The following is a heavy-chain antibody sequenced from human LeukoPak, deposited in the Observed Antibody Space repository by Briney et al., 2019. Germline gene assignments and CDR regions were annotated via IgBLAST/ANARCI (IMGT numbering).Heavy chain of an antibody. D-gene: IGHD3-10*01. CDR3: AKVGVLAGSKYFDY. J-gene: IGHJ4*02. CDR2: ISSSGTTI. Sequence: PGGSLRLSCAASGFIFSNYEMNWVRQAPGKGLEWVSYISSSGTTIYYADSMKGRFTISRDNAKNSLYLQMNSLRAEDTAVYYCAKVGVLAGSKYFDYWGQGTLVTVSS. V-gene: IGHV3-48*03. CDR1: GFIFSNYE.